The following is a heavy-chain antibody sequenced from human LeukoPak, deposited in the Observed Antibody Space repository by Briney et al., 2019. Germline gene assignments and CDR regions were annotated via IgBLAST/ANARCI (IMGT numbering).Heavy chain of an antibody. Sequence: GGSLRLSCAASGFTFSSYAMSWVRQAPGKGLEWVSGITGSGGSTYYADSVKGRFTISRDNSKNTLYLQMNSLRAEDTAVYYCARDPISITVGDYWGQGTLVTVSS. CDR2: ITGSGGST. CDR1: GFTFSSYA. J-gene: IGHJ4*02. CDR3: ARDPISITVGDY. D-gene: IGHD3-10*01. V-gene: IGHV3-23*01.